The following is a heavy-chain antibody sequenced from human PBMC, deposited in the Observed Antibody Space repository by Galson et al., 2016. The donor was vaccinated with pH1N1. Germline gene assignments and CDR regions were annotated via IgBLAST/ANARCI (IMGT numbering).Heavy chain of an antibody. CDR2: ISYDGSDK. D-gene: IGHD3-9*01. J-gene: IGHJ4*02. V-gene: IGHV3-30*18. Sequence: SLRLSCAASGFRFSSYGMHWVRQAPVKGLEWVAGISYDGSDKFYADSVKGRFTISRDNSKNTLYLLMDSLRYDDTAVYYCAKDQSVFDLPIDYWGQGTLVSVSS. CDR3: AKDQSVFDLPIDY. CDR1: GFRFSSYG.